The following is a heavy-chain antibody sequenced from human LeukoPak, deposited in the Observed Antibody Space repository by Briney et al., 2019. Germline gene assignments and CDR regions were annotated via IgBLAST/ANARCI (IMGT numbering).Heavy chain of an antibody. CDR3: AGDYNSLTGLNY. D-gene: IGHD3-9*01. J-gene: IGHJ4*02. V-gene: IGHV3-73*01. CDR1: EFTFSDSA. CDR2: IRTQANNDAT. Sequence: GGSLRLSCAASEFTFSDSAMHWVRQASGKGLEWLGRIRTQANNDATAYGASVKGRFIISRDDSRNTAYLQMNSLKTEDTAVYYCAGDYNSLTGLNYWGQGTLVTVSS.